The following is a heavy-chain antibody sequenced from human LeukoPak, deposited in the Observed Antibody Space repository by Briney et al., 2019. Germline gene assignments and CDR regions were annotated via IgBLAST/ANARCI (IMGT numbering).Heavy chain of an antibody. D-gene: IGHD3-16*02. CDR3: ARHDSFIPY. CDR2: ISDTGRRT. V-gene: IGHV3-23*01. CDR1: GFTFNDYA. J-gene: IGHJ4*02. Sequence: GWSLRLSCAASGFTFNDYAMSWVRQAAGKGLEWVAGISDTGRRTYYTDSVKGRFTISRDDSKKTVSLQMNTLRAEDTAIYFCARHDSFIPYWGQGTLVTVS.